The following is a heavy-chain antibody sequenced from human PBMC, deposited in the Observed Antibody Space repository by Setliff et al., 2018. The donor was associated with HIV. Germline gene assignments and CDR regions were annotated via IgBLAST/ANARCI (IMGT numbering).Heavy chain of an antibody. J-gene: IGHJ3*02. D-gene: IGHD3-10*01. CDR3: ASDRVDGSENYYNAFDI. CDR2: IRSKTAGGTI. CDR1: GFSFSNVW. V-gene: IGHV3-15*01. Sequence: PGESLRLSCAASGFSFSNVWMSWVRQAPGKGLEWVGRIRSKTAGGTIEYAAPVKGRFTISRDDSENTLYLQMNSLKTEDTAEYYCASDRVDGSENYYNAFDIWGQGTMVTVSS.